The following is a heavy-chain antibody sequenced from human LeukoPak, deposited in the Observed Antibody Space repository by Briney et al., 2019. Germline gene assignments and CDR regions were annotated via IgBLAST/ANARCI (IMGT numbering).Heavy chain of an antibody. V-gene: IGHV1-2*02. J-gene: IGHJ6*02. Sequence: GASVKVSCKASGYTFTGYYMHWVRQAPGQGLEWMGWINPNSGGTNYAQKFQGRVTMTRDTSISTAYMELSRLRSDDTAVYYCARVAPVITGDYYYYGMDVWGLGTTVTVSS. D-gene: IGHD3-22*01. CDR3: ARVAPVITGDYYYYGMDV. CDR1: GYTFTGYY. CDR2: INPNSGGT.